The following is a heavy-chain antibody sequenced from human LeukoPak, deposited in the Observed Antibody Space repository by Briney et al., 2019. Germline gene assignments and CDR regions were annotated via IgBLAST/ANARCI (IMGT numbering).Heavy chain of an antibody. J-gene: IGHJ4*02. Sequence: GGSLRLSCAASGFTFISYSMNWVRQAPGKGLEWVSSISNSSPNIYYADSVKGRFTISRDNAKNSLYLQMNSLRAEDTAVYYCARDYYDSSGYGYWGQGTLVTVSS. CDR1: GFTFISYS. CDR3: ARDYYDSSGYGY. CDR2: ISNSSPNI. V-gene: IGHV3-21*01. D-gene: IGHD3-22*01.